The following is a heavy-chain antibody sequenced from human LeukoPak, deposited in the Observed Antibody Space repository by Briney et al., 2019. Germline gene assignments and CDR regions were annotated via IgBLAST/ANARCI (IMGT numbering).Heavy chain of an antibody. J-gene: IGHJ4*02. CDR2: IYYSGST. CDR3: ARADGDYAIDY. CDR1: GGSISSSSYY. V-gene: IGHV4-39*01. Sequence: SETLSLTCTVSGGSISSSSYYWGWIRQPPGKGLEWIGSIYYSGSTYYNPSLKSRVTISVDTSKNQFSLKLSSVTAADTAVYYCARADGDYAIDYWGQGTLVTVSS. D-gene: IGHD4-17*01.